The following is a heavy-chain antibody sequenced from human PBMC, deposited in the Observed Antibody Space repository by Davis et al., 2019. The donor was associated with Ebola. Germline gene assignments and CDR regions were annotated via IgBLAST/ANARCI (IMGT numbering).Heavy chain of an antibody. CDR2: TYFRSKWFD. V-gene: IGHV6-1*01. CDR3: AREVAGFDY. J-gene: IGHJ4*02. Sequence: SQTLSLTCGISGDSVSRNSAAWNWIRQSPSRGLEWLGKTYFRSKWFDDFAVSVKSRITINPDTSKNQFSLQLNSVTPDDTAVYYCAREVAGFDYWGQGTLVTVSS. CDR1: GDSVSRNSAA.